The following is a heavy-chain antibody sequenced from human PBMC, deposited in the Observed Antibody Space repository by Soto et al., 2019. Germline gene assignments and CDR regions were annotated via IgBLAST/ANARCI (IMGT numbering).Heavy chain of an antibody. D-gene: IGHD3-10*01. CDR1: GFTFSSYS. V-gene: IGHV3-21*01. CDR3: ARAITMVRGVILYYFDY. Sequence: EVQLVESGGGLVKPGGSLRLSCAASGFTFSSYSMNWVRQAPGKGLEWVSSISSSSSYIYYADSVKGRFTISRDNAKNSLYLQMNSLRAEDTAVYYCARAITMVRGVILYYFDYWGQGTLVTVSS. CDR2: ISSSSSYI. J-gene: IGHJ4*02.